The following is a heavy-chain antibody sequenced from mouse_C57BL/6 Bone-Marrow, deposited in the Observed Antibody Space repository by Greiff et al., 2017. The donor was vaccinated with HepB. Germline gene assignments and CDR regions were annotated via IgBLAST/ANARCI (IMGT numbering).Heavy chain of an antibody. CDR1: GYTFTSYW. CDR2: IDPSDSYT. J-gene: IGHJ1*03. Sequence: QVQLQQPGAELVKPGASVKLSCKASGYTFTSYWMQWVKQRPGQGLEWIGEIDPSDSYTNYNQKFKGKATLTVDTSSSTAYMQLSSLTSEDSAVYYCARWMIIITTVVAGWCFDVWGTGTTVTVSS. D-gene: IGHD1-1*01. V-gene: IGHV1-50*01. CDR3: ARWMIIITTVVAGWCFDV.